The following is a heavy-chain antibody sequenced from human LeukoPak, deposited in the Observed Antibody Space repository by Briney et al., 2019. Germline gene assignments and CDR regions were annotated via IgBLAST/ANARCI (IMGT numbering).Heavy chain of an antibody. D-gene: IGHD6-19*01. J-gene: IGHJ4*02. CDR1: GFTFTTYW. V-gene: IGHV3-7*01. CDR3: AREQWLVNDY. Sequence: GGSLRLSCAASGFTFTTYWMGWVRQAPGKGLEWVANIKQDGSEQYYVDSVKGRFTIPRDNAKNSLYLQMNSLRAEDTAVYYCAREQWLVNDYWGQGTLVTVSS. CDR2: IKQDGSEQ.